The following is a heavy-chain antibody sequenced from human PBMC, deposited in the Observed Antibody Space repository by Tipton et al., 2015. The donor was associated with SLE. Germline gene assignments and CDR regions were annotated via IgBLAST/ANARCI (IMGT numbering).Heavy chain of an antibody. J-gene: IGHJ3*02. D-gene: IGHD3-22*01. CDR3: ARDSFQHYYDLAFDI. CDR2: IYQSGST. CDR1: GYSISSGYY. Sequence: LRLSCAVSGYSISSGYYWGWIRQPPGKGLEWIGSIYQSGSTYYNPSLKSRVTISVDTSKNQFSLKLSSVTAADTAVYYCARDSFQHYYDLAFDIWGQGTMVTVSS. V-gene: IGHV4-38-2*02.